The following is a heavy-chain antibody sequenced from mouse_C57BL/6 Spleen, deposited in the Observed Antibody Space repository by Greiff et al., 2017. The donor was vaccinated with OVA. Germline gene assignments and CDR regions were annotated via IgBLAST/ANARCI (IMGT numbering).Heavy chain of an antibody. Sequence: VKLQQSGAELVKPGASVKISCKASGYAFSSYWMNWVKQRPGKGLEWIGQIYPGDGDTNYNGKFKGKATLTADKSSSTAYMQLSSLTSEDSAVYFCARWGAGTSYFDVWGTGTTVTVSS. J-gene: IGHJ1*03. CDR1: GYAFSSYW. D-gene: IGHD4-1*01. CDR3: ARWGAGTSYFDV. V-gene: IGHV1-80*01. CDR2: IYPGDGDT.